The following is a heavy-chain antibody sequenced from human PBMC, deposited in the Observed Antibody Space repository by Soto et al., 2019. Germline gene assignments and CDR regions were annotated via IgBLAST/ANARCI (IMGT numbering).Heavy chain of an antibody. Sequence: ASVKVSCKASGYTFTGYYMHWVRQAPGQGLEWMGWINPNSGGTNYAQKFQGWVTMTRDTSISTAYMELSRLRSDDTAVYYCARVRAFDSRGWHFDYWGQGTLVTVSS. CDR1: GYTFTGYY. CDR3: ARVRAFDSRGWHFDY. V-gene: IGHV1-2*04. D-gene: IGHD6-19*01. J-gene: IGHJ4*02. CDR2: INPNSGGT.